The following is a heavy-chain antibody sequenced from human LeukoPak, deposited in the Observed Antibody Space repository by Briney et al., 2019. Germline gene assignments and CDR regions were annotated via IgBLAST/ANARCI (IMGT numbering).Heavy chain of an antibody. Sequence: GGSLRLSCAASGFTVSSNYMSWVRQAPGKGLEWVSVIYSGGSTYYADSVEGRFTISRDNSKNTLYLQMNSLRAEDTAVYYCARQSSGWFFDYWGQGTLVTVSS. CDR1: GFTVSSNY. J-gene: IGHJ4*02. CDR2: IYSGGST. V-gene: IGHV3-53*01. D-gene: IGHD6-19*01. CDR3: ARQSSGWFFDY.